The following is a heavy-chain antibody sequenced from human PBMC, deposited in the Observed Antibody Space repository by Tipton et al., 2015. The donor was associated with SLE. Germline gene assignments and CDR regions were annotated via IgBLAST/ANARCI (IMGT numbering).Heavy chain of an antibody. Sequence: GLVKPSETLSLTCTVSGGSISSSDYYWGWIRQPPGKGLEWIGNTYFTGKTYYNPSLKSRITMSVDTSKNKFSLNLSSVTAADTAVYYCARGGDPDYLDYWGQGTLVTVSS. J-gene: IGHJ4*02. CDR1: GGSISSSDYY. V-gene: IGHV4-39*07. CDR3: ARGGDPDYLDY. CDR2: TYFTGKT.